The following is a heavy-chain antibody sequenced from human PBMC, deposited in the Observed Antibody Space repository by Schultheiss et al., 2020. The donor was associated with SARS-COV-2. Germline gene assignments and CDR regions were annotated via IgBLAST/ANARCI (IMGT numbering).Heavy chain of an antibody. J-gene: IGHJ4*02. Sequence: GGSLRLSCAASGFTFSSYVMSWVRQAPGKGLEWISFISDDSSTIYYADSVKGRFTTSRDNAENSLYLQMNSLRAEDTAVFYCARIARPYGDYFDYLGQGTLVTVSS. D-gene: IGHD4-17*01. CDR3: ARIARPYGDYFDY. CDR1: GFTFSSYV. V-gene: IGHV3-48*01. CDR2: ISDDSSTI.